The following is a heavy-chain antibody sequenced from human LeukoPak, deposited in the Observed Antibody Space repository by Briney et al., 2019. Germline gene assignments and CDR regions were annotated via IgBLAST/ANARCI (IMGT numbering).Heavy chain of an antibody. J-gene: IGHJ6*03. CDR2: IYYSGST. D-gene: IGHD3-22*01. CDR3: ARASDYYDSSGYYPRYYYYYYMDV. Sequence: SETLSLTCAVYGGSFSGYYWSWIRQPPGKGLEWIGSIYYSGSTYYNPSLKSRVTISVDTSKNQFSLKLSSVTAAGTAVYYCARASDYYDSSGYYPRYYYYYYMDVWGKGTTVTVSS. V-gene: IGHV4-34*01. CDR1: GGSFSGYY.